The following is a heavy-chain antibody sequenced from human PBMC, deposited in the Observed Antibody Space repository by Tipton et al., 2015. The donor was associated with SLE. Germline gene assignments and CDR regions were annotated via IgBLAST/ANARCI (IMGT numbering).Heavy chain of an antibody. V-gene: IGHV4-59*08. CDR3: ASWAAMGFFDY. CDR2: IYYSGST. Sequence: TLSLTCTVSGGSISSYSWSWIRQPPGKGLEWIGYIYYSGSTNYNPSLKSRVTISVDTSKNHFSLKLSSVTAADTAVYYCASWAAMGFFDYWGQGTLVTVSS. CDR1: GGSISSYS. J-gene: IGHJ4*02. D-gene: IGHD5-18*01.